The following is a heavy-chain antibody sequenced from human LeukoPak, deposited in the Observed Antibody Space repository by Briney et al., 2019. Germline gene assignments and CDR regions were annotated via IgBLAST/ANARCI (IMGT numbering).Heavy chain of an antibody. Sequence: GGSLRLSCVASGLPIADFAMHWVRQAPGKGLEWVSLISGDGVSTFYADSVKGRFSISRVNSKNSLYLEMNSLRTEDAAMYYCAKESGKFDYWGQGTLVAVSS. V-gene: IGHV3-43*02. CDR2: ISGDGVST. J-gene: IGHJ4*02. CDR3: AKESGKFDY. CDR1: GLPIADFA.